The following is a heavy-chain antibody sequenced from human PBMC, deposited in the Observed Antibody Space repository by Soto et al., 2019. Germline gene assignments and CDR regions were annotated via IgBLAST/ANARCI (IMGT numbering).Heavy chain of an antibody. V-gene: IGHV1-8*01. CDR3: ARNTYYYDSSGYYFYYYYGMDV. Sequence: ASVKVSCKASGYTFTSYDINCVRQATGQVLEWMGWMNPNSGNTGYAQKFQGRVTMTRNTSISTAYMELSSLRSEDTAVYYCARNTYYYDSSGYYFYYYYGMDVWGQGTTVTVSS. CDR1: GYTFTSYD. D-gene: IGHD3-22*01. CDR2: MNPNSGNT. J-gene: IGHJ6*02.